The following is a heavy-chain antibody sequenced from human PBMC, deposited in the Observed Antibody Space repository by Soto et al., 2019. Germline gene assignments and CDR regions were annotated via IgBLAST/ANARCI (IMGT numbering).Heavy chain of an antibody. Sequence: GGSLRLSCAASAFTFSSYAMSWVRQAPGKGLEWVSAISGSGGSTYNAGSVKGRCTISRDNSKNTLYLQMNSLRAEDTAVYYCAKVSTVATVRTDAFDIWGQGTMVTVSS. CDR1: AFTFSSYA. CDR3: AKVSTVATVRTDAFDI. V-gene: IGHV3-23*01. CDR2: ISGSGGST. D-gene: IGHD4-17*01. J-gene: IGHJ3*02.